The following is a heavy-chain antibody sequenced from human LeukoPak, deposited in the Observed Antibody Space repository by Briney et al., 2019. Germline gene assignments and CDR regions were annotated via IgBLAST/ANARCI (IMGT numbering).Heavy chain of an antibody. Sequence: SETLSLTCAVYGGSFSGYYWSWIRQPPGKGLEWIGYIYYSGSTNYNPSLKSRVTISVDTSKNQFSLKLSSVTAADTAVYYCARHSGYSSSWYSFDYWGQGTLVTVSS. CDR1: GGSFSGYY. CDR2: IYYSGST. CDR3: ARHSGYSSSWYSFDY. V-gene: IGHV4-59*08. D-gene: IGHD6-13*01. J-gene: IGHJ4*02.